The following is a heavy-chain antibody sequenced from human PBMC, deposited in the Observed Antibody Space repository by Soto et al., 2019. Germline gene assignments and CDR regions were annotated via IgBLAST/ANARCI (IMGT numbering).Heavy chain of an antibody. CDR3: AREYYDFWSGYYYWFDP. Sequence: GESLKISCKGSGDSVSSYWIGWVRQMPGKGLEWMGIIYPGDSDTRYSPSFQGQVTISADKSISTAYLQWSSLKASDTAMYYCAREYYDFWSGYYYWFDPWGQGTLVTVSS. V-gene: IGHV5-51*01. J-gene: IGHJ5*02. CDR1: GDSVSSYW. CDR2: IYPGDSDT. D-gene: IGHD3-3*01.